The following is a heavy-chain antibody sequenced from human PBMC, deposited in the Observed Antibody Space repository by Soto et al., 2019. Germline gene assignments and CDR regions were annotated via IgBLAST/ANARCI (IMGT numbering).Heavy chain of an antibody. D-gene: IGHD3-22*01. Sequence: GGSLRLSCAASGFTFSSYAMSWVRQAPGKGLEWVSAISGSGGSTYYADSVKGRFTISRDNSKNTLYLQMNSLRAEDTAVYYCAKDRVWYYYDSSGYDFDYWGQGTLVTVSS. CDR1: GFTFSSYA. V-gene: IGHV3-23*01. CDR2: ISGSGGST. J-gene: IGHJ4*02. CDR3: AKDRVWYYYDSSGYDFDY.